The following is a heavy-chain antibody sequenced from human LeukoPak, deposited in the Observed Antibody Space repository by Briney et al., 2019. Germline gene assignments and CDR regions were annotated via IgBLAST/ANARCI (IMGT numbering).Heavy chain of an antibody. J-gene: IGHJ3*02. Sequence: PSETLSLTCTVSGGSISSYYWSWIRQPPGKGLEWIGYIYHSGSTNYNPSLKSRVTISVDTSKNQFSLKLSSVTAADTAVYYCARYAGLTYYDFWSGSINGAFDIWGQGTMVTVSS. CDR3: ARYAGLTYYDFWSGSINGAFDI. CDR2: IYHSGST. CDR1: GGSISSYY. V-gene: IGHV4-59*01. D-gene: IGHD3-3*01.